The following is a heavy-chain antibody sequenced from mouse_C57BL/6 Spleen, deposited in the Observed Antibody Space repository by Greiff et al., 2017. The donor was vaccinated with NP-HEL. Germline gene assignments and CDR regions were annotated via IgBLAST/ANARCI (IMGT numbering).Heavy chain of an antibody. CDR2: IYPGDGDT. V-gene: IGHV1-82*01. CDR3: ARFPNWDVWYFDV. J-gene: IGHJ1*03. Sequence: QVQLQQSGPELVKPGASVKISCKASGYAFSSSWMNWVKQRPGKGLEWIGRIYPGDGDTNYNGKFKGKATLTADKSSSTAYMQLSSLTSEDSAVYFCARFPNWDVWYFDVWGTGTTVTVSS. D-gene: IGHD4-1*01. CDR1: GYAFSSSW.